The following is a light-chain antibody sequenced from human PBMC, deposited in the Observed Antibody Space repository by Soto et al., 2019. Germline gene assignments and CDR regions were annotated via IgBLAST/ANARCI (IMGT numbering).Light chain of an antibody. CDR1: NSDVGAYDY. CDR3: SSYTTSSALV. CDR2: EVS. V-gene: IGLV2-14*01. Sequence: QSVLTQPASVSGSPGQSITISCTGTNSDVGAYDYVSWYQQHPGKAPKVMIYEVSNWPSGVFNRFSGSKSGNTASLTISGLQAEDEAEYHCSSYTTSSALVFGTGTKVTVL. J-gene: IGLJ1*01.